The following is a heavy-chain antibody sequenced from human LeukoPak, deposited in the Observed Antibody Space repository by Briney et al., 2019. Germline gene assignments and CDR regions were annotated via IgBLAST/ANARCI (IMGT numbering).Heavy chain of an antibody. D-gene: IGHD3-22*01. CDR2: IYYSGST. Sequence: PSETLSLTCTVSGGSISSDRYYWAWIRQPPGKGLEWIASIYYSGSTYYNPSLKSRVTISVDTSKNQFSLKLSSVTAADTAVYYCARLHYDSSGYYYFDYWGQGTLVTVSS. J-gene: IGHJ4*02. V-gene: IGHV4-39*07. CDR3: ARLHYDSSGYYYFDY. CDR1: GGSISSDRYY.